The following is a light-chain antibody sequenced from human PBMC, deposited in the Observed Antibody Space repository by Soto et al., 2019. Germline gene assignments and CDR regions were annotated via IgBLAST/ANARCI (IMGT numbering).Light chain of an antibody. V-gene: IGKV2-28*01. CDR1: QSLLHSNGYNY. Sequence: DIVMTQSPLSLHVTPGEPASISCRSSQSLLHSNGYNYVDWYLQKPGQSPQLLIYLGSNRASGVPERFSGSGSGTAFTLKISRVAAEDVGVYYCMQALQTPRTFGQGTKVEIK. CDR3: MQALQTPRT. CDR2: LGS. J-gene: IGKJ1*01.